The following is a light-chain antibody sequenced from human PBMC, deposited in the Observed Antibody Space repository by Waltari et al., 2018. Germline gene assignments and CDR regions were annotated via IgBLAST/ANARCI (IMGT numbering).Light chain of an antibody. CDR1: SSDVGGYNY. CDR2: DVN. V-gene: IGLV2-14*03. Sequence: QSALTQPASVSGSPGQSITISCTGTSSDVGGYNYVSWYQQHPGKAPQIMIFDVNKRPSVVTTRFSVSNSGNTASLTIFGLQAEDEADYYCSAYISSSTLELFGGGTRLTVL. J-gene: IGLJ2*01. CDR3: SAYISSSTLEL.